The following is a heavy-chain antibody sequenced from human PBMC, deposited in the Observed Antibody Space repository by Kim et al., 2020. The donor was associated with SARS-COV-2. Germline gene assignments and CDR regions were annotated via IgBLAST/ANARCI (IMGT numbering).Heavy chain of an antibody. V-gene: IGHV3-33*01. J-gene: IGHJ6*02. Sequence: LSLTCAASGFTFSSYGMHWVRQAPGKGLEWVAVIWYDGSNKYYADSVKGRFTISRDNSKNTLYLQMNSLRAEDTAVYYCASYIGVDYGDYKEYYYGMDVWGQGTTVTVSS. CDR3: ASYIGVDYGDYKEYYYGMDV. CDR1: GFTFSSYG. D-gene: IGHD4-17*01. CDR2: IWYDGSNK.